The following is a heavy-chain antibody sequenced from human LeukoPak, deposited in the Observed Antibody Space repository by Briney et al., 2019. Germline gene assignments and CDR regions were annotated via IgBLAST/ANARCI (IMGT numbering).Heavy chain of an antibody. Sequence: GASLRLSCAASGFTFSSYAMSWVRQALGKGLEWVSGIGGSGSGTYYADSVKGRFTISRDNSKNALYLQMNSLRAEDTAVYYCAKGTYSSGWYFDYWGQGTLVTVSS. CDR1: GFTFSSYA. D-gene: IGHD6-19*01. V-gene: IGHV3-23*01. CDR2: IGGSGSGT. CDR3: AKGTYSSGWYFDY. J-gene: IGHJ4*02.